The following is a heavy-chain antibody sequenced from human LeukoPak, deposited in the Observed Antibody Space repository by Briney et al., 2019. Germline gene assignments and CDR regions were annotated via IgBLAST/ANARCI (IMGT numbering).Heavy chain of an antibody. CDR1: GGSISSYY. CDR2: IYTSGST. D-gene: IGHD3-3*01. Sequence: SETLSLTCTVSGGSISSYYWSWIRQPAGKGLEWIGRIYTSGSTNYNPSLNSRVTMSVDTSKNQFSLKLSSVTAADTAVYYCARGSTYYDFWSGYRKPFYYYYGMDVWGQGTTVTVSS. CDR3: ARGSTYYDFWSGYRKPFYYYYGMDV. J-gene: IGHJ6*02. V-gene: IGHV4-4*07.